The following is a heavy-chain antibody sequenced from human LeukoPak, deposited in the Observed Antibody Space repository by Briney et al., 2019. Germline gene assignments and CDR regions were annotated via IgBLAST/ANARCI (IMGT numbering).Heavy chain of an antibody. J-gene: IGHJ4*02. Sequence: SETLSLTCTVSGYSISSGYYWGWIRQPPGKGLEWIGSIYHSGSTYYNPSLKSRVTISVDTSKNQFSLKLSSVTAADTAVYYCARCLGGSYYYFDYWGQGTLVTVSS. CDR2: IYHSGST. D-gene: IGHD1-26*01. V-gene: IGHV4-38-2*02. CDR3: ARCLGGSYYYFDY. CDR1: GYSISSGYY.